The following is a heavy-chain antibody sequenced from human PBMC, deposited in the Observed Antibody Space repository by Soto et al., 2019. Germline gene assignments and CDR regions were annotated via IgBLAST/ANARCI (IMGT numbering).Heavy chain of an antibody. Sequence: QVQLQQWGAGLLKPSETLSLTCAVYGGSFSGYYWSWIRQPPGKGLEWIGEINHSGSTNYNPSLKSRVTISVDTSKNQFSLKLSSVTAADTAVYYCARSVGYYDSSGLGYWGQGTLVTVSS. D-gene: IGHD3-22*01. CDR1: GGSFSGYY. CDR3: ARSVGYYDSSGLGY. J-gene: IGHJ4*02. CDR2: INHSGST. V-gene: IGHV4-34*01.